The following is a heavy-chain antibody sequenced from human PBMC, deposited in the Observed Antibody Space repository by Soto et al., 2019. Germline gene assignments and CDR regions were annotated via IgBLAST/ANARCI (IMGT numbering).Heavy chain of an antibody. CDR3: ASGGRAAAALPRGYSFDC. CDR2: IIPIFGTA. D-gene: IGHD6-13*01. CDR1: GGTFSSYA. V-gene: IGHV1-69*12. Sequence: QVQLVQSGAEVKKPGSSVKVSCKASGGTFSSYAISWVRQAPGQGLEWMGGIIPIFGTANYAQKFQGRVTVTADESTSTACMELSSLSSEDTAVYYCASGGRAAAALPRGYSFDCCGQGTLVTVSS. J-gene: IGHJ4*02.